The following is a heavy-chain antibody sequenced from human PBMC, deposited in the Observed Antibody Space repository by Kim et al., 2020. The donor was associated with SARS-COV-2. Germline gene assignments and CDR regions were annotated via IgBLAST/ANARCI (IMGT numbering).Heavy chain of an antibody. CDR3: GGYCSSTSCSDYYYYGMDV. J-gene: IGHJ6*02. V-gene: IGHV4-34*01. Sequence: SETLSLTCAVYGGSFSGYYWSWIRQPPGKGLEWIGEINHSGSTNYNPSLKSRVTISVDTSKNQFSLKLSSVTAADTAVYYCGGYCSSTSCSDYYYYGMDVWGQVTTVTVSS. D-gene: IGHD2-2*01. CDR1: GGSFSGYY. CDR2: INHSGST.